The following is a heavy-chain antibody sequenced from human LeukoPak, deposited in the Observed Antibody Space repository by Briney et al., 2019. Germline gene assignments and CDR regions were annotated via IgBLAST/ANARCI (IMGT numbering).Heavy chain of an antibody. CDR3: ARDSGGDDYFDF. J-gene: IGHJ4*02. CDR1: GLIFHDYS. CDR2: ISGPSDYT. D-gene: IGHD2-21*01. Sequence: GGSLRLSCVVSGLIFHDYSMNWVRQAPGKGLEWVSSISGPSDYTYYTDSVKGRFTISRDNARNSLYLQMNSLRADDTAIYYCARDSGGDDYFDFWGQGTLVTVSS. V-gene: IGHV3-21*01.